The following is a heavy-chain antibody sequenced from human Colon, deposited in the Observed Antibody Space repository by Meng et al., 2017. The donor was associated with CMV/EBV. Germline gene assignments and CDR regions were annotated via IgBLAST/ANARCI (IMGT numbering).Heavy chain of an antibody. CDR3: CRHNVAAGRSEPYFYHYGMDV. CDR1: GFTFDHYV. Sequence: LKISCKVSGFTFDHYVVNWVPQAPGKGLEGGGFMGSKASGGTTEVAASVKGRFTISRDDSENIAYLQINSLRIEDTAVYYCCRHNVAAGRSEPYFYHYGMDVWGQGTTVTVSS. V-gene: IGHV3-49*04. CDR2: MGSKASGGTT. J-gene: IGHJ6*02. D-gene: IGHD6-13*01.